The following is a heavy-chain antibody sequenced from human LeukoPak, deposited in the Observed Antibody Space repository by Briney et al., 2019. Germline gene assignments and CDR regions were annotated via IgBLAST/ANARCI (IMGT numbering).Heavy chain of an antibody. D-gene: IGHD1-26*01. CDR2: ISYEGSNK. V-gene: IGHV3-30*18. J-gene: IGHJ4*02. CDR3: SKDLLSGSYSGMDY. CDR1: GFTFSSYG. Sequence: PGGSLRLSCAASGFTFSSYGMHWVRQAPGEGLGWVAVISYEGSNKYYADSVKGRLTISRDNSKNTLYLQMNSVIAEGTAVYYCSKDLLSGSYSGMDYWGQGTLVTVSS.